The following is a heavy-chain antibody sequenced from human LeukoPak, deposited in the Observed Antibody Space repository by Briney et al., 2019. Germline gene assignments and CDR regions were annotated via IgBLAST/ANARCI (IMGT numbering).Heavy chain of an antibody. CDR2: ISSSSRTI. D-gene: IGHD2-2*01. CDR3: AKRGLPAAMYYFDY. Sequence: GGSLRLSCAASGFTFSRYSMNWVRQAPGKGLEWVSYISSSSRTIHYADSVKGRFTISRDNAKNSLYLQMNSLRAEDTAVYSCAKRGLPAAMYYFDYWGQGTLVTVSS. V-gene: IGHV3-48*01. J-gene: IGHJ4*02. CDR1: GFTFSRYS.